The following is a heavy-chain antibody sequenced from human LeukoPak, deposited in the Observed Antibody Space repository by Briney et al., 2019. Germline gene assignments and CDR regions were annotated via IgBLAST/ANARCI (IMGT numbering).Heavy chain of an antibody. CDR1: GFTFSSYS. CDR3: ARSLSGYDSLCAF. V-gene: IGHV3-48*01. J-gene: IGHJ4*02. D-gene: IGHD5-12*01. Sequence: GGSLSLSCEVSGFTFSSYSMTWVRQVPGKGLEWIAYLTSSSNTFYYADSVRGRFIISRDNPMNSLFLQMNSLTVEDTAVYYCARSLSGYDSLCAFWGQGTLVTVSS. CDR2: LTSSSNTF.